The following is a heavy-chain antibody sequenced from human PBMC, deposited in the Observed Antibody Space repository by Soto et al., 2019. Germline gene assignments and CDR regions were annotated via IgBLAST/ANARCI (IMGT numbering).Heavy chain of an antibody. D-gene: IGHD3-16*01. CDR1: GGTFSSYT. V-gene: IGHV1-69*02. J-gene: IGHJ2*01. Sequence: QVQLVQSGAEVKKPGSSVKVSCKASGGTFSSYTISWVRQAPGQGLEWMGRIIPILGIANYAQKFQGRVTITADKSTSTAYMELSSLRSEDTAVYYCATRLGGGGARHFDLWGRGTLVTVSS. CDR2: IIPILGIA. CDR3: ATRLGGGGARHFDL.